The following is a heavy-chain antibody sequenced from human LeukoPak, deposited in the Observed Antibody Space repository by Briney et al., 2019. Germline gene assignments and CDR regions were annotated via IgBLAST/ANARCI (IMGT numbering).Heavy chain of an antibody. CDR3: ATRTYYDFWSGPDYFDY. CDR2: FDPEDGET. CDR1: GYTLTELS. Sequence: ASVKVSCKVSGYTLTELSMHWVRQAPGKGLEWMGGFDPEDGETIYAQKFQGRVTMTEDTSTDTAYVELSSLRSEDTAVYYCATRTYYDFWSGPDYFDYWGQGTLVTVSS. D-gene: IGHD3-3*01. J-gene: IGHJ4*02. V-gene: IGHV1-24*01.